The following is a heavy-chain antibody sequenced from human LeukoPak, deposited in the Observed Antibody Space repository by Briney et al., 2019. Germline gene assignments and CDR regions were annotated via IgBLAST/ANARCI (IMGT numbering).Heavy chain of an antibody. V-gene: IGHV4-61*01. Sequence: SETLSLTCTVSGGSISSGSYYWSWIRQPPGKGLEWIGYIYYSGSTNYNPSLKSRVTISVDTSKNQFSLKLSSVTAADTAVYYCARGGGGSYGGFEYNWFDPWGQGTLVTVSS. CDR2: IYYSGST. CDR3: ARGGGGSYGGFEYNWFDP. CDR1: GGSISSGSYY. J-gene: IGHJ5*02. D-gene: IGHD1-26*01.